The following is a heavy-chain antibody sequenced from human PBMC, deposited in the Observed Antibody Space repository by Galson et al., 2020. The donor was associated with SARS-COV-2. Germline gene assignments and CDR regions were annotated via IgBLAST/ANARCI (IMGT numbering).Heavy chain of an antibody. Sequence: GESLKISCKGSGYSFTSNWIGWVRQMPGKGLEWMGSIYPDDSDNRYSPSFQGQVTMSADKSIRTAYLQWSSLQASDSATYYCVTQARFSSGWYRYDYWGQGTLVTVSS. CDR1: GYSFTSNW. J-gene: IGHJ4*02. V-gene: IGHV5-51*01. CDR2: IYPDDSDN. CDR3: VTQARFSSGWYRYDY. D-gene: IGHD6-19*01.